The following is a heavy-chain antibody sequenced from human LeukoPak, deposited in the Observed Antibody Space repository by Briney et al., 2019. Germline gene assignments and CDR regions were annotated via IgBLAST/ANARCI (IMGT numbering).Heavy chain of an antibody. V-gene: IGHV3-48*01. Sequence: GGSLRLSCAATGFSFSTYSMNWVRQAPGRGLEWISCLSGSSSRSYYANSVKGRFTISRDNAKNSLYLQMSSLRVEDTAVYYCARDLSVTTLYIDAFDLWGQGTTVTVSS. CDR1: GFSFSTYS. D-gene: IGHD4-17*01. CDR3: ARDLSVTTLYIDAFDL. J-gene: IGHJ3*01. CDR2: LSGSSSRS.